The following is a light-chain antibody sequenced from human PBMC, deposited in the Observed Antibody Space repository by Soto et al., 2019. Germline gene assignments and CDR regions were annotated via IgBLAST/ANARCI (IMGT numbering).Light chain of an antibody. CDR2: DAS. CDR3: QQRNNWPPVT. CDR1: QSVSSN. V-gene: IGKV3-11*01. Sequence: ERVLTQSPATLSLFPGERATLSCRASQSVSSNLAWYQQKPGQAPRLLIYDASNRATGIPARLSGSGSGTDFTLTISSLEPEDFAVYYCQQRNNWPPVTFGQGTRLEIK. J-gene: IGKJ5*01.